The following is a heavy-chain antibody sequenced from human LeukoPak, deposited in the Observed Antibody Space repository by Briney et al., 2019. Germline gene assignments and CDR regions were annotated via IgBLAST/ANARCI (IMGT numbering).Heavy chain of an antibody. V-gene: IGHV3-23*01. CDR3: AKNYASGRGVPYAMDV. Sequence: PGGSLRLSCAASGFTFSSYAMGWVRQAPGKGLEWVSAISGSGGSAYYADSVKGRFAVSRDNSRNTLFLQMNSLRAEDTAVYYCAKNYASGRGVPYAMDVWGQGTTVTVAS. D-gene: IGHD3-10*01. CDR1: GFTFSSYA. J-gene: IGHJ6*02. CDR2: ISGSGGSA.